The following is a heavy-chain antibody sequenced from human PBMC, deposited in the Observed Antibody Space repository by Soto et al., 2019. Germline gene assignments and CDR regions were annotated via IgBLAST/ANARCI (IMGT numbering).Heavy chain of an antibody. CDR1: GGSISSYF. CDR2: IYYSGST. CDR3: ARAKMRFGELLGSYYFDS. V-gene: IGHV4-59*01. D-gene: IGHD3-10*01. Sequence: QVQLQESGPGLVKPSETLSLTCTVSGGSISSYFWSWIRQPPGKGLEWIGYIYYSGSTSYNPSLKVRVTISVDTSKTQFSLKLISVTAVDTAVYYCARAKMRFGELLGSYYFDSWGQGTLVTVSS. J-gene: IGHJ4*02.